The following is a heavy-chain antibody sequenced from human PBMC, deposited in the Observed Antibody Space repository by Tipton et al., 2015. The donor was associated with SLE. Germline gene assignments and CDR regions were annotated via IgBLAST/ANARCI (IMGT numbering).Heavy chain of an antibody. V-gene: IGHV3-30*02. CDR1: GFTFSSYG. CDR3: AVPGIAAAGQDFQH. J-gene: IGHJ1*01. CDR2: IRYDGSNK. Sequence: GSLRLSCAASGFTFSSYGMHWVRQAPGKGLEWVAFIRYDGSNKYYADSVKGRFTISRDNSKNTPYLQMNSLRAEDTAVYYCAVPGIAAAGQDFQHWGQGTLVTVSS. D-gene: IGHD6-13*01.